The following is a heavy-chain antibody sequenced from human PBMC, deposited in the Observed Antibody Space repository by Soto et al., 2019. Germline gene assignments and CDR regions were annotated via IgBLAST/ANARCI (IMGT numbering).Heavy chain of an antibody. V-gene: IGHV4-31*03. D-gene: IGHD2-2*02. J-gene: IGHJ6*02. CDR3: ARRIVVVPAAILDYYYGMNV. CDR2: IYYSGST. Sequence: SETLSLTCTVSGGSISSGGYYWSWIRQHPGKGLEWIGYIYYSGSTYYNPSLKSRVTISVDTSKNQFSLKLSSVTAAETAWYCCARRIVVVPAAILDYYYGMNVWGQGTTVTLSS. CDR1: GGSISSGGYY.